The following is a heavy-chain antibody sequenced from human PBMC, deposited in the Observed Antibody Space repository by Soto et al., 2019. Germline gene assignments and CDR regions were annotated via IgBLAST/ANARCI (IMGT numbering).Heavy chain of an antibody. CDR1: GGSTNSRNDY. CDR2: VYYSGST. D-gene: IGHD3-16*01. CDR3: ARQPRGPGYGERGLYFDH. V-gene: IGHV4-39*01. Sequence: SETLSLTCTVSGGSTNSRNDYWGWIRQPPGRGLEWFGSVYYSGSTHDNPSLQSRVSISVDTSRNQFSLNLISVTAADTAVYFCARQPRGPGYGERGLYFDHWGQGTLVTVSS. J-gene: IGHJ4*02.